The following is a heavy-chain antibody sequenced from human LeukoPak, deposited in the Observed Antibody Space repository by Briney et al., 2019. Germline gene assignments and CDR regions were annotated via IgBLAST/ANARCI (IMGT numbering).Heavy chain of an antibody. CDR3: AKDTLGYCTGGVCSHFDY. D-gene: IGHD2-8*02. J-gene: IGHJ4*02. CDR2: IRSTGGSA. V-gene: IGHV3-23*01. Sequence: GGSLRLSCAASGFTFSSYAMSWVRQAPGKGLEWVSAIRSTGGSANYADSVKGRFTISRDNSKNTLFLQMNSLRAEDTAVYYCAKDTLGYCTGGVCSHFDYWGQGTLVTVSS. CDR1: GFTFSSYA.